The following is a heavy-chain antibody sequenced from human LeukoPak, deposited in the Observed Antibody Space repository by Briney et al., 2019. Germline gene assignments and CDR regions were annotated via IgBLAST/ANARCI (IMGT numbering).Heavy chain of an antibody. V-gene: IGHV3-48*02. J-gene: IGHJ4*02. D-gene: IGHD3-16*02. CDR3: ARASDYVWGSYLPFDY. Sequence: GGSLRLSCAASGFTFSSYSMSWVGPAPGQGLDWVSYISSSSSTIYYADSVKGRFTISRDNAKNSLYLQMNSLRDEDTAVYYCARASDYVWGSYLPFDYWGQGTLVTVSS. CDR1: GFTFSSYS. CDR2: ISSSSSTI.